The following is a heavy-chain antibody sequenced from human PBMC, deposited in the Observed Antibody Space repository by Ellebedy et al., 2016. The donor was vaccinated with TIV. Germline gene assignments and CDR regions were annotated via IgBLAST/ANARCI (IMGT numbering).Heavy chain of an antibody. CDR2: ISAGGGTT. J-gene: IGHJ3*01. CDR1: GFIFSTYA. D-gene: IGHD7-27*01. Sequence: GGSLRLSCAASGFIFSTYAMSWVRQAPGKGLEWVSSISAGGGTTYYADSVKGRFTISRENSKNTLYLQMNSLRAEDTAVYYCATWGNDAFDFWGQGTMVTVSS. V-gene: IGHV3-23*01. CDR3: ATWGNDAFDF.